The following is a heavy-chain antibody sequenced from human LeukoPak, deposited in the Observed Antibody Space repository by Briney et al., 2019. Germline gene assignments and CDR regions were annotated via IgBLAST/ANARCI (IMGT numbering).Heavy chain of an antibody. V-gene: IGHV3-30*02. Sequence: PGGSLRLSCAASGFNFSSFGMHWVRQAPGKGLEWVTFIRYDGINKYYADSVKGRFTISRDNSGNTMYLQINSLRPEDTAVYYCARSYGGNYFDYWGQGTLVTVSS. CDR2: IRYDGINK. J-gene: IGHJ4*02. D-gene: IGHD4-23*01. CDR1: GFNFSSFG. CDR3: ARSYGGNYFDY.